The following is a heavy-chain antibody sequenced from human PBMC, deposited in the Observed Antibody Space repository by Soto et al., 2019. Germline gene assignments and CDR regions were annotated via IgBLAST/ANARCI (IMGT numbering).Heavy chain of an antibody. D-gene: IGHD3-10*01. CDR3: ARDGYDGSGSPFPAY. Sequence: SETLSLTCTVSAVSGPSITSSHWWSWIRQSPGKGLEWIGYVYYLGSTDYNPSLKSRVMISVDTSKRQFSLKLSSVTVADTAIYYCARDGYDGSGSPFPAYWGPGIQVTDSS. V-gene: IGHV4-59*11. CDR1: AVSGPSITSSHW. CDR2: VYYLGST. J-gene: IGHJ4*02.